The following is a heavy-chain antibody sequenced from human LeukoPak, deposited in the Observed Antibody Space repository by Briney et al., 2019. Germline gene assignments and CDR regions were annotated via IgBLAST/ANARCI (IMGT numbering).Heavy chain of an antibody. CDR1: GFTFSSYG. CDR3: AKTGRGYYYDSSGYYYVPYYFDY. J-gene: IGHJ4*02. V-gene: IGHV3-23*01. Sequence: GGSLRLSCAASGFTFSSYGMSWVRQAPGKGLEWVSAISGSGGSTYYADSVKGRFTISRDNSKNTLYLQMNSLRAEDTAVYYCAKTGRGYYYDSSGYYYVPYYFDYWGQGTLVTVSS. D-gene: IGHD3-22*01. CDR2: ISGSGGST.